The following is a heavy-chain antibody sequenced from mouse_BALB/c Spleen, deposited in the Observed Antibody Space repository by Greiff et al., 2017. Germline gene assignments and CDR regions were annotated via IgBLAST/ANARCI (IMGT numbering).Heavy chain of an antibody. V-gene: IGHV1S137*01. CDR3: ASGGYAMDY. J-gene: IGHJ4*01. CDR1: GYTFTDYA. Sequence: QVQLQQSGAELVRPGVSVKISCKGSGYTFTDYAMHWVKQSHAKSLEWIGVISTYYGDASYNQKFKGKATMTVDKSSSTAYMELARLTSEDSAIYYCASGGYAMDYWGQGTSVTVSA. CDR2: ISTYYGDA.